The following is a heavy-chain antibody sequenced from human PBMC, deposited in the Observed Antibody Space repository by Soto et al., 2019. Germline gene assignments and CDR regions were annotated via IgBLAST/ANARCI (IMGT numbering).Heavy chain of an antibody. Sequence: GGSLRLSCAASGFTFSSYWMSWVRQAPGKGLEWVANIKQDGSEKYYVDSVKGRFTISRDSAKNSLYLQMNSLRAEDTAVYYCAIDYTYYDFWSGPNFDYWGKGTLVTVYS. J-gene: IGHJ4*02. CDR1: GFTFSSYW. CDR3: AIDYTYYDFWSGPNFDY. D-gene: IGHD3-3*01. V-gene: IGHV3-7*01. CDR2: IKQDGSEK.